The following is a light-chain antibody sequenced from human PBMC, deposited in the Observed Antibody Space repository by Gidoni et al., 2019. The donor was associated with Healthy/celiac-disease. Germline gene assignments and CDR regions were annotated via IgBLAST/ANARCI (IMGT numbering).Light chain of an antibody. Sequence: DIQMTQSPSSLSASVRDSVTITCRDSQSISSDLNWYQQKPGNAPKHLIYAASSLQSGVPSRFSGSGAGADVTLTISSLQPEDFATYYFQQSYSTPQTFGQGTKVEIK. CDR3: QQSYSTPQT. J-gene: IGKJ1*01. CDR1: QSISSD. V-gene: IGKV1-39*01. CDR2: AAS.